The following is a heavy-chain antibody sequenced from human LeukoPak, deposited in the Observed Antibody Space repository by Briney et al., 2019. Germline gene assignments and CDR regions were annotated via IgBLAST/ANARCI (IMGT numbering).Heavy chain of an antibody. CDR1: EFIVSSNY. CDR2: INWNGGST. V-gene: IGHV3-20*04. Sequence: PGGSLRLSCAASEFIVSSNYMSWIRQAPGKGLEWVSGINWNGGSTGYADSVKGRFTISRDNAKNSLYLQMNSLRAEDTALYYCAFVGYYDSSGSPFDYWGQGTLVTVSS. CDR3: AFVGYYDSSGSPFDY. D-gene: IGHD3-22*01. J-gene: IGHJ4*02.